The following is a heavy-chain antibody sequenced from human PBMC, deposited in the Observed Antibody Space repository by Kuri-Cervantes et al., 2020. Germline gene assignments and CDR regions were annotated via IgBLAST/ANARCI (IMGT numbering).Heavy chain of an antibody. CDR2: ISAGGSGT. CDR3: ARLDGRDGYNRREY. D-gene: IGHD5-24*01. J-gene: IGHJ4*02. V-gene: IGHV3-23*01. Sequence: GGSLRLSCAASGFTFNKYVVSWVRQAPGKGLEWVPVISAGGSGTYYADSVKGRFTISRDNSKNTLYLQMNSLRAEDTAVYYCARLDGRDGYNRREYWGQGTLVTVSS. CDR1: GFTFNKYV.